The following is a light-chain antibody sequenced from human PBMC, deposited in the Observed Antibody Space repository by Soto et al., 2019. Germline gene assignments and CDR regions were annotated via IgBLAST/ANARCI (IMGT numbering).Light chain of an antibody. Sequence: QSVLTQPPSVSEAPRPRVTISCSGSSSNIGNNAVNWYQQLPGKAPKLLIYYDDMLPSGVSDRFSDSKSGTSASLAISGLQSEDEADYYCAAWDDSLNGVVFGGGTKLTVL. CDR3: AAWDDSLNGVV. CDR2: YDD. J-gene: IGLJ2*01. CDR1: SSNIGNNA. V-gene: IGLV1-36*01.